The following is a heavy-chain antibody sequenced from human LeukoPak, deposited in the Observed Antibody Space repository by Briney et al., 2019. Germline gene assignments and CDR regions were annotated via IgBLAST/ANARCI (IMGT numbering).Heavy chain of an antibody. CDR1: GYTFTGYY. D-gene: IGHD3-10*01. J-gene: IGHJ5*02. Sequence: GSVKVSCKASGYTFTGYYMHWVRQAPGQGLEWMGWINPNSGGTNYAQRLQGRVTMTRDRSISTAYMELRRLRSDDTAVYYCARRDYYGSGSYYSHNWFDPWGQGTLVTVSS. CDR3: ARRDYYGSGSYYSHNWFDP. V-gene: IGHV1-2*02. CDR2: INPNSGGT.